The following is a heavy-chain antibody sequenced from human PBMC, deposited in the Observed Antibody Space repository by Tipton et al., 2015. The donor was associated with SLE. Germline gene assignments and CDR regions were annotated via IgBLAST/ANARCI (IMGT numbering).Heavy chain of an antibody. CDR1: GFTVSSNY. Sequence: SLRLSCAASGFTVSSNYMSWVRRAPGKGLEWVSVIFSGGSTYYADSVKGRFTISRDNSKNTLYLQMNSLRTEDTAVYYCARDLRAFDIWGQGTMVTVSS. J-gene: IGHJ3*02. V-gene: IGHV3-53*05. CDR3: ARDLRAFDI. CDR2: IFSGGST.